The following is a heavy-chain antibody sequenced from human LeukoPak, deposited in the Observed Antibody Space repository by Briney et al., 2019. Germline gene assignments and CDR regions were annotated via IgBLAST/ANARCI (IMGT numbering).Heavy chain of an antibody. CDR3: AKDPYGTRYFDY. J-gene: IGHJ4*02. Sequence: PGGSLRLSCAASGFTFSSHALSWVRQAPGKGLEWVSSLSSSGYNTYYADSVKGRFTISRDNSKNTVYLQMNSLRAEDTAVYYCAKDPYGTRYFDYWGQGTLVTVSS. CDR2: LSSSGYNT. V-gene: IGHV3-23*01. CDR1: GFTFSSHA. D-gene: IGHD2-2*01.